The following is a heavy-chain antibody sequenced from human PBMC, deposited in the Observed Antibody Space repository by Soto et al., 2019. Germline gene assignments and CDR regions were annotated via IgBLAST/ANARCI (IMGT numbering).Heavy chain of an antibody. CDR2: IYTSGST. V-gene: IGHV4-4*07. J-gene: IGHJ5*02. D-gene: IGHD6-6*01. CDR3: ARAGIAARPRENWFDP. Sequence: SETLSLTCTVSGGSISSYYWSWIRQPAGKGLEWIGRIYTSGSTNYNPSLKSRVTMSVDTSKNQFSLKLSSVTAADTAVYYCARAGIAARPRENWFDPWGQGTLVTVLL. CDR1: GGSISSYY.